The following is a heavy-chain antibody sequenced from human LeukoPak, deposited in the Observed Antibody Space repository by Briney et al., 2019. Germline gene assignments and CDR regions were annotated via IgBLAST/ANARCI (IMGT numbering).Heavy chain of an antibody. CDR3: ARVDGAISMDV. Sequence: PSETLSLTCTVSGGSISSGDYYWRWIRQPPGTGLEWIGYIYYSGSTYYNPSLKSRVTISVDTSKNQFSLKLSSVTAADTAVYYCARVDGAISMDVWGQGTTVTVSS. CDR2: IYYSGST. J-gene: IGHJ6*02. CDR1: GGSISSGDYY. D-gene: IGHD1-26*01. V-gene: IGHV4-30-4*01.